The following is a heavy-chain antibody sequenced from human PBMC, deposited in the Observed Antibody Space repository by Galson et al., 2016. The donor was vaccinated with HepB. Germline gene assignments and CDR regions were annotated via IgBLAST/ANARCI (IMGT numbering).Heavy chain of an antibody. D-gene: IGHD3-10*01. Sequence: SLRLSCATSSFIFSEYRMNWVRQAPGKGLEWLSSLSKSGASNYYAPSVKGRFTISRDNDKSALYLQMDHLGADDTAVYHCVRRAVRGSGDIDYYGMDLWGQGTTVTV. CDR1: SFIFSEYR. CDR2: LSKSGASN. V-gene: IGHV3-21*06. J-gene: IGHJ6*02. CDR3: VRRAVRGSGDIDYYGMDL.